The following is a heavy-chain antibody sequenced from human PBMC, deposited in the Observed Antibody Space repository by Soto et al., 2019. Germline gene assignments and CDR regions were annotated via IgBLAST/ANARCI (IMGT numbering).Heavy chain of an antibody. D-gene: IGHD3-10*01. CDR1: GFNFSNYG. J-gene: IGHJ5*02. V-gene: IGHV3-33*01. CDR2: IWYDGSNK. Sequence: QVQLVESGGGVVHPGRSLRLSCAASGFNFSNYGMQWVRQAPGKGLEWGDHIWYDGSNKYCADAVKGRFTISRDNSTNTLYLQMDSLRPDDTAVYYCASASGATVSWGQGTLVTV. CDR3: ASASGATVS.